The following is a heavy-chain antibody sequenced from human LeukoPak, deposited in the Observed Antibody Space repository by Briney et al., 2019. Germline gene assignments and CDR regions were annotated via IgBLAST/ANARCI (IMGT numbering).Heavy chain of an antibody. CDR1: GGSFSGYY. Sequence: SETLSLTCAVYGGSFSGYYWSWIRQPPGKGLEWIGEIYHSGSTNYNPSLKSRVTISLDKSKNQFSLKLSSVTAADTAVYYCARNGINSYDSTVQNFWGQGTLVTVSS. CDR2: IYHSGST. J-gene: IGHJ4*02. V-gene: IGHV4-34*01. D-gene: IGHD3-22*01. CDR3: ARNGINSYDSTVQNF.